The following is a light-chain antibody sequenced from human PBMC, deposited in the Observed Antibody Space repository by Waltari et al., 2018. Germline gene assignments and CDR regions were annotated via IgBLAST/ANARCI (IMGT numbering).Light chain of an antibody. J-gene: IGLJ1*01. CDR3: QSFDSSLSDV. CDR2: PNY. Sequence: QPVLTQPPSVSGAPGQSVTIPCTGTRSNIGAGYDVHWYRQLPGTAPKLLIYPNYNRPSGVPDRFSGSKSDTSAYLVIAGLQAEDEADYYCQSFDSSLSDVFGTGTKVTVL. CDR1: RSNIGAGYD. V-gene: IGLV1-40*01.